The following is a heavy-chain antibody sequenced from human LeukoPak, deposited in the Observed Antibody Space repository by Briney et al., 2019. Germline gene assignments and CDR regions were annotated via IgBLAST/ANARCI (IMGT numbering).Heavy chain of an antibody. D-gene: IGHD2-8*01. CDR3: AKLPDCANDACTEGDY. V-gene: IGHV3-23*01. CDR1: GFTFSRDA. CDR2: ISDSGGCT. Sequence: HSGGSLRLSCAASGFTFSRDAMSWVRQAPGKGLEWVSSISDSGGCTYYADSVKGRFTISRDNSRNTLYLQMDSLRADDTAVYYCAKLPDCANDACTEGDYWGQGTLVTVSS. J-gene: IGHJ4*02.